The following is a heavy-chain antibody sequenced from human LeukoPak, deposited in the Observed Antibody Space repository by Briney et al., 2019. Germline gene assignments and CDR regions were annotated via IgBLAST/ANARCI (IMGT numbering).Heavy chain of an antibody. J-gene: IGHJ4*02. CDR3: ARGSRGVIINY. D-gene: IGHD3-10*01. CDR1: GFTFSSYS. V-gene: IGHV4-34*01. Sequence: PGGSLRLSCAASGFTFSSYSMNWVRQAPGKGLEWIGEINHSGSTNYNPSLKSRVTISVDTSKNQFSLKLSSVTAADTAVNYCARGSRGVIINYWGQGTLVTVSS. CDR2: INHSGST.